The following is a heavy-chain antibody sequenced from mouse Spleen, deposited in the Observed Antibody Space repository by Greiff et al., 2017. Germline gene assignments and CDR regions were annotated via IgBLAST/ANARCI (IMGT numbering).Heavy chain of an antibody. Sequence: EVKLVESGGGLVKPGGSLKLSCAASGFTFSDYGMHWVRQAPEKGLEWVAYISSGSSTIYYADTVKGRFTISRDNAKNTLFLQMTSLRSEDTAMYYCARGLRDGGFAYWGQGTLVTVSA. CDR3: ARGLRDGGFAY. V-gene: IGHV5-17*01. CDR2: ISSGSSTI. D-gene: IGHD2-4*01. CDR1: GFTFSDYG. J-gene: IGHJ3*01.